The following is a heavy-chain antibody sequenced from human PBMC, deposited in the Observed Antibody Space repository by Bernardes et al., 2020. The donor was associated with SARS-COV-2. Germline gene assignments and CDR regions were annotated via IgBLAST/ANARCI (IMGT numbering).Heavy chain of an antibody. V-gene: IGHV3-23*01. CDR1: GFTFSSYA. CDR2: ISGSGGST. D-gene: IGHD3-9*01. Sequence: GGSLRLSCAASGFTFSSYAMSWVRQAPGKGLEWVSAISGSGGSTYYADSVKGRFTISRDNSKNTLYLQMNSLRAEDTAVYYCAKDVRRYDILTGYSHWGQGTLVTVSS. CDR3: AKDVRRYDILTGYSH. J-gene: IGHJ4*02.